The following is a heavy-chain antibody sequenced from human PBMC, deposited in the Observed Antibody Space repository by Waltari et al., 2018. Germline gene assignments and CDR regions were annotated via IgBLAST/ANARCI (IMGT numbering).Heavy chain of an antibody. J-gene: IGHJ5*02. CDR2: ITTNTGNP. CDR3: AREVVPAAKIVVNWFDP. D-gene: IGHD2-2*01. V-gene: IGHV7-4-1*02. Sequence: QVQLVQSGSEWKKPGASVKVSCKAYGYSFTNYAINWVRQAPGQGLELMGWITTNTGNPTYTQGFTRRFVFSLDTSVSTAYLQSNDLKAEDTAIYYCAREVVPAAKIVVNWFDPWGQGTQVTVSS. CDR1: GYSFTNYA.